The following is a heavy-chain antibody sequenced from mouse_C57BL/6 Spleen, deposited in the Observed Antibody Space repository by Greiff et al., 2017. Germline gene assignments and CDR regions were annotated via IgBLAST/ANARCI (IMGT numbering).Heavy chain of an antibody. CDR2: ISYSGST. CDR3: AREGIRKVYFDV. V-gene: IGHV3-1*01. Sequence: DVQLQESGPGMVKPSQSLSLTCTVTGYSITSGYDWHWIRHFPGNKLEWMGYISYSGSTNYNPSLKSRISITHDTSKNHFFLKLNSVTTEDTATYYCAREGIRKVYFDVWGTGTTVTVSS. CDR1: GYSITSGYD. J-gene: IGHJ1*03.